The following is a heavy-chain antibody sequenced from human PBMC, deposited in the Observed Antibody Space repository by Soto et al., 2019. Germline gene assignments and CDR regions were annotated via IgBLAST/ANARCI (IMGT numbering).Heavy chain of an antibody. V-gene: IGHV1-18*01. D-gene: IGHD4-17*01. CDR3: ARDYGDSGWFDP. CDR2: ISAYNGNT. CDR1: GYTFTSYG. Sequence: ASVKVSCKASGYTFTSYGISWVRQAPGQGLEWMGWISAYNGNTNYAQKHQGRVTMTTDTSTSTAYKEQRSLRSDDTAVYYCARDYGDSGWFDPWGQGTLVTVSS. J-gene: IGHJ5*02.